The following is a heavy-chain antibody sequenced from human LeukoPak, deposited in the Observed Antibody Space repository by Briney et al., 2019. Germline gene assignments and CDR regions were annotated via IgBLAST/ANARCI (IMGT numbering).Heavy chain of an antibody. CDR1: GFTFSNYG. V-gene: IGHV3-30*18. D-gene: IGHD3-22*01. CDR2: ILYDGNNK. J-gene: IGHJ5*02. Sequence: GRSLRLSCAASGFTFSNYGMHWVRQAPGKGLEWVAVILYDGNNKYYTDSVKGLFTISRDNSKNTLYLQMNSLRAEDTAVYYCAKDHYDSGGTYTFDPWGQGTLVTVSS. CDR3: AKDHYDSGGTYTFDP.